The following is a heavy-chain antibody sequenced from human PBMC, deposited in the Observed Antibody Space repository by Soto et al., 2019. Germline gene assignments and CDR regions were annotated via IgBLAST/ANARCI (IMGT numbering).Heavy chain of an antibody. J-gene: IGHJ2*01. CDR2: IFYNGRS. D-gene: IGHD6-13*01. V-gene: IGHV4-59*01. CDR3: ARRRGNSPGYFAL. Sequence: SQTLSLTCTVSGGSINNNYWSCIRQPPWRGLEWIGCIFYNGRSNYKPSLASRVTISVETSTNKLSLKLTSVTAPDTVVYLCARRRGNSPGYFALWGQGTLV. CDR1: GGSINNNY.